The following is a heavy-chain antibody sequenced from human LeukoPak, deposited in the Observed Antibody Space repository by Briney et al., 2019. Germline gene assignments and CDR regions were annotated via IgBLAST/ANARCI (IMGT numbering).Heavy chain of an antibody. J-gene: IGHJ5*02. CDR3: AGMVREVPNGFDP. V-gene: IGHV4-34*09. D-gene: IGHD3-10*01. CDR1: GGSFSGYY. Sequence: SETLSLTCAVYGGSFSGYYWSWIRQPPGKGLEWIGEINHSGSTNYNPSLKSRVTISVDTSKNQFSLKCSSVTAADTAVYYWAGMVREVPNGFDPWGQGTLVTVSS. CDR2: INHSGST.